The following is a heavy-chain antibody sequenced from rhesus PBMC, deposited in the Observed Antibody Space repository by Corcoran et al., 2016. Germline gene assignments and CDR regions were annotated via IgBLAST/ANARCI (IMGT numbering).Heavy chain of an antibody. CDR2: INGSGGGT. V-gene: IGHV4-106*01. J-gene: IGHJ4*01. Sequence: QLPESGPGRVTPSETLPLTCLVPGGSISDVYYLSWNRQPPGKGLEWIGYINGSGGGTNYNPSLKYRVTISIDTAKNQFSLKLSSVTAADTAVYYCARSAADGDYWGQGVLVTVSS. D-gene: IGHD6-25*01. CDR1: GGSISDVYY. CDR3: ARSAADGDY.